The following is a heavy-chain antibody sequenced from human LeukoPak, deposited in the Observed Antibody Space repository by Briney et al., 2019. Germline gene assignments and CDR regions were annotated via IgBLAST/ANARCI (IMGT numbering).Heavy chain of an antibody. J-gene: IGHJ4*02. D-gene: IGHD3-3*01. CDR1: GFTFSSYG. CDR2: IRYDGSNK. CDR3: AKVQRVIFGVVPFDY. Sequence: GGSLRLSCAASGFTFSSYGMHWVRQAPGKGLEWVAFIRYDGSNKYYADSVKGRFTISRDNFKNTLYLQMNSLRAEDTAVYYCAKVQRVIFGVVPFDYWGQGTLVTVSS. V-gene: IGHV3-30*02.